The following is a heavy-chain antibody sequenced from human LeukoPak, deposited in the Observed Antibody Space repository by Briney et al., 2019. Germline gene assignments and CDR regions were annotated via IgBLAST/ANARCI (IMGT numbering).Heavy chain of an antibody. CDR3: ARESKAVAGIILS. J-gene: IGHJ4*02. V-gene: IGHV3-48*01. Sequence: GGSLRLSCAASGFTFSSYTMNWVRQAPGKGLEWVSYISGGSYTIYYADSVKGRFTISRDDAKNSMFLQMNSLRAEDTAVYYCARESKAVAGIILSWGQGTLVTVSS. CDR1: GFTFSSYT. D-gene: IGHD6-19*01. CDR2: ISGGSYTI.